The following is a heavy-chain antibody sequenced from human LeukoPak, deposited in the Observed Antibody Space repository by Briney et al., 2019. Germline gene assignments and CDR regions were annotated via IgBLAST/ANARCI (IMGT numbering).Heavy chain of an antibody. D-gene: IGHD5-18*01. CDR1: GYSISSGYY. CDR2: IYHSGST. V-gene: IGHV4-38-2*01. CDR3: ARGDTAMAHYFTT. Sequence: SDTLSLTCAVSGYSISSGYYWGWIRQPPGKGLEWIGSIYHSGSTYYNPSLKSRVTISVDTSKNQSSLKLSSVTAADTAVYYCARGDTAMAHYFTTGAREPWSPSPQ. J-gene: IGHJ4*02.